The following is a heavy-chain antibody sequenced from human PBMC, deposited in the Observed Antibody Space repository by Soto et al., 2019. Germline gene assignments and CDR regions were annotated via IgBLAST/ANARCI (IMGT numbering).Heavy chain of an antibody. V-gene: IGHV3-23*01. D-gene: IGHD6-6*01. J-gene: IGHJ4*02. CDR3: AKAISEYIAPLHH. Sequence: GGSLRLSCAASGFTFSSYAMNWVRQAPRKGLEWVSVISGSGGSTYYADTVKGRFTISRDNSKNTLYVQMNSLRAEDTAVSYSAKAISEYIAPLHHRGQGTRVTVSS. CDR2: ISGSGGST. CDR1: GFTFSSYA.